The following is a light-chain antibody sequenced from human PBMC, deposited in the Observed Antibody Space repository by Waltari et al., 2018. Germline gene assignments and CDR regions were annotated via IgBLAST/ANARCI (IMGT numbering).Light chain of an antibody. CDR3: QQFGSSPRGT. Sequence: IVLTQSPGTLSLSPGDTGTLSCRASQSLSSSYLAWYQQRPGQAPRLLIYGSSNRATGIPDSFSVSGSVTHFTLIISGLEPEDSAVYYCQQFGSSPRGTFGQGTKLEIK. CDR2: GSS. V-gene: IGKV3-20*01. J-gene: IGKJ2*01. CDR1: QSLSSSY.